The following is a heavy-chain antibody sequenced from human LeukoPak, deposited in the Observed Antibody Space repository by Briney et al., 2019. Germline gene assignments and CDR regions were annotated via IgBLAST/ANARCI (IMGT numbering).Heavy chain of an antibody. CDR2: IKQDGSEK. D-gene: IGHD3-10*01. CDR1: GFTFSSYW. Sequence: GGSLRLSCAASGFTFSSYWMHWVRHAPGKGLEWVANIKQDGSEKYYVDSVKGRFTITRDNGKKSLFLQMNSLRVEDTAVYYCARVASGTYGYDYWGQGTLVTVSS. V-gene: IGHV3-7*01. J-gene: IGHJ4*02. CDR3: ARVASGTYGYDY.